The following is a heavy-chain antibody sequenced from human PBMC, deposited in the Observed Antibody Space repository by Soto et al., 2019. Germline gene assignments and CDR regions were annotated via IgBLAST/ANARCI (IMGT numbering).Heavy chain of an antibody. J-gene: IGHJ4*02. CDR2: IGGSGSGT. Sequence: EVQLLESGGGLVQPGGSLRLSCAASGFNFSKYAMSWVRQAPGKGLEWVAAIGGSGSGTYYADSVKGRFAISRNNSNNTVFLQLNSRRAEDTAVYYCAKGGIFGGVIKEWGQGTLVTVSS. CDR3: AKGGIFGGVIKE. CDR1: GFNFSKYA. D-gene: IGHD3-3*01. V-gene: IGHV3-23*01.